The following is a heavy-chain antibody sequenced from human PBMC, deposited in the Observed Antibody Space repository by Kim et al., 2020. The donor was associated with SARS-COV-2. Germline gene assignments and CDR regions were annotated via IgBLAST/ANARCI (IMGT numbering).Heavy chain of an antibody. V-gene: IGHV3-30*18. CDR2: ISYDGSNK. J-gene: IGHJ6*02. D-gene: IGHD5-18*01. Sequence: GGSLRLSCAASGFTFSSYGMHWVRQAPGKGLEWVAVISYDGSNKYYADSVKGRFTISRDNSKNTLYLQMNSLRAEDTAVYYCAKAGYSYGYYYYYGMDVWGQGTTVTVSS. CDR3: AKAGYSYGYYYYYGMDV. CDR1: GFTFSSYG.